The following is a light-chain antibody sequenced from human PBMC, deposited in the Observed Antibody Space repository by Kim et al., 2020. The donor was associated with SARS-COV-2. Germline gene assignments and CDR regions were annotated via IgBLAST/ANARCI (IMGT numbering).Light chain of an antibody. Sequence: SPGERAPLSCRASQGVSSYLAWYQQKPGQAPRLLIYDASNRATGIPARFSGSGSGTDFTLTISSLEPEDFAVYYCQQRSNWPPWTFGQGTKVDIK. J-gene: IGKJ1*01. V-gene: IGKV3-11*01. CDR3: QQRSNWPPWT. CDR1: QGVSSY. CDR2: DAS.